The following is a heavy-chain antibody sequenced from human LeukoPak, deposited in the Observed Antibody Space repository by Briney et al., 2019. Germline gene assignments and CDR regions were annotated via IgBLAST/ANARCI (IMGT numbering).Heavy chain of an antibody. Sequence: GESLRISCKGSGYSFTSYWINWVRQMPGKGLEWMGRIDPSDSYTNDSPSFQGHVTISADKSISTAYLQWSSLKASDTAIYYCARAGMDIVIVPAAMQAYYYGMDVWGKGTTVTVSS. CDR2: IDPSDSYT. CDR1: GYSFTSYW. CDR3: ARAGMDIVIVPAAMQAYYYGMDV. V-gene: IGHV5-10-1*01. J-gene: IGHJ6*04. D-gene: IGHD2-2*03.